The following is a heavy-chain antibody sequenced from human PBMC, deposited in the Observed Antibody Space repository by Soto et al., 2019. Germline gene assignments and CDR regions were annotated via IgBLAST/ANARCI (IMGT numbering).Heavy chain of an antibody. V-gene: IGHV1-58*01. CDR1: GFTFTSSA. J-gene: IGHJ3*02. Sequence: GASVKVSCKASGFTFTSSAVQWVRQARGQRLEWIGWIVVGSGNTNYAQKFQERVTITRDMSTSTAYMELSSLRSEDTAVYYCAAGEVVLRFLEWSLVFDIWGQGTMVTVS. CDR3: AAGEVVLRFLEWSLVFDI. CDR2: IVVGSGNT. D-gene: IGHD3-3*01.